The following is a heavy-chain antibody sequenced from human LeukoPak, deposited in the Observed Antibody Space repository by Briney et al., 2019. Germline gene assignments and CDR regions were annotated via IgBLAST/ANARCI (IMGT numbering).Heavy chain of an antibody. CDR3: ASGYIIAAAGHYGMDV. D-gene: IGHD6-13*01. CDR1: GGSISSYY. CDR2: NYYSGST. V-gene: IGHV4-59*08. J-gene: IGHJ6*02. Sequence: SETLSLTCTVSGGSISSYYWSWIRQPPGKGLEWIGYNYYSGSTNYNRSLRSRVNISVDTSKNQFSVTLSSVTAADRAVYYCASGYIIAAAGHYGMDVWGQGTTVTVSS.